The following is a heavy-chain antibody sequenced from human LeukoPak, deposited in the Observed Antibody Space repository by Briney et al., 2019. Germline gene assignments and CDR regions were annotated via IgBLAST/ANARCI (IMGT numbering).Heavy chain of an antibody. CDR2: IYHSGST. V-gene: IGHV4-39*01. CDR3: ARGDSSGWPFDY. D-gene: IGHD6-19*01. J-gene: IGHJ4*02. CDR1: GGSISSSSYY. Sequence: PSETLSLTCTVSGGSISSSSYYWGWIRQPPGKGLEWIGSIYHSGSTYYNPSLKSRVTISVDTSKNQFSLKLSSVTAADTAVYYCARGDSSGWPFDYWGQGTLVTVSS.